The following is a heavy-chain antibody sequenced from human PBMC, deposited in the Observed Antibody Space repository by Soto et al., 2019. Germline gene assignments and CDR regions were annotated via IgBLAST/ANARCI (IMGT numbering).Heavy chain of an antibody. CDR2: VYFSGNT. CDR3: GSVRPSGYVLS. D-gene: IGHD6-25*01. CDR1: GGSLSSYY. J-gene: IGHJ5*02. Sequence: SETLSLPCTVSGGSLSSYYWTWIRQSPGKGLEWIGYVYFSGNTNYNPSLKSRVTISIDTSKNQFSLRLASVTAADTAFYYCGSVRPSGYVLSWGQGTLVTSPQ. V-gene: IGHV4-59*01.